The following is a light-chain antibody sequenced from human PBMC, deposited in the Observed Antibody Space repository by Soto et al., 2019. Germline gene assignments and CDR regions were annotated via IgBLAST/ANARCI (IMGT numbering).Light chain of an antibody. CDR2: DAS. Sequence: EIVLTQSPATLSLSPGXRATLSCRASENVYSYLAWYRQAPGQPPSLLIYDASNRAAGVPARFSGSGSGTDFTLTLSSLEPEDFAVYYCQQSSDWPRTFGQGTKVDIK. CDR3: QQSSDWPRT. V-gene: IGKV3-11*01. CDR1: ENVYSY. J-gene: IGKJ1*01.